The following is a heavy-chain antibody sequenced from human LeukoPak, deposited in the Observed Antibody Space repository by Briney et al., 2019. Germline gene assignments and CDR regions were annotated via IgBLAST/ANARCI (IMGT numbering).Heavy chain of an antibody. V-gene: IGHV1-18*01. CDR1: GYTFTSYI. CDR3: ARDRHIAAAVYYYYMDV. J-gene: IGHJ6*03. CDR2: INAYNGNT. D-gene: IGHD6-13*01. Sequence: GASVKVSCKASGYTFTSYIISWVRQAPGQGLEGMGWINAYNGNTDYAQRVQGRVTMTTDTSTSTAYMELRSLRSDDTAVYYCARDRHIAAAVYYYYMDVWGKGTPATVSS.